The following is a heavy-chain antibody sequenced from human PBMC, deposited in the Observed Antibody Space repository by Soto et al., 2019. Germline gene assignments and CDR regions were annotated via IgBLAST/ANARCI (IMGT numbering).Heavy chain of an antibody. CDR3: ARSRVTTVTNLYYFDY. J-gene: IGHJ4*02. Sequence: GESLKISCAASRFTFTSYAMSWVRQAPGKGLEWVSVISGSGDSTYYADSVKGRFTISRDNSKNTLYLQVDSLGAEDTAIYYCARSRVTTVTNLYYFDYWGQGTLVTVSS. CDR2: ISGSGDST. V-gene: IGHV3-23*01. CDR1: RFTFTSYA. D-gene: IGHD4-17*01.